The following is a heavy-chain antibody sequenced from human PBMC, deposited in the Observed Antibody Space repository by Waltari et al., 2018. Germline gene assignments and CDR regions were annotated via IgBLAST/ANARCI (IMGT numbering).Heavy chain of an antibody. Sequence: QVQLQESVPGLVKPSETLSLTCTVSGGSISSYYWSWIRQPPGKGLEWIGYIYYSGSTNYNPSLKSRVTISVDTSKNQFSLKLSSVTAADTAVYYCARDLAEYSSSSWVNWFDPWGQGTLVTVSS. CDR3: ARDLAEYSSSSWVNWFDP. CDR2: IYYSGST. CDR1: GGSISSYY. V-gene: IGHV4-59*01. D-gene: IGHD6-6*01. J-gene: IGHJ5*02.